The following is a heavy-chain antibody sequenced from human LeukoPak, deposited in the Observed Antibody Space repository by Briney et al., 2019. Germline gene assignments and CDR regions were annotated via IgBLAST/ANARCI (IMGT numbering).Heavy chain of an antibody. J-gene: IGHJ3*02. CDR1: GFTFSSYV. CDR2: ISGSGGST. V-gene: IGHV3-23*01. D-gene: IGHD6-6*01. CDR3: AKLRSIAARSNAFDI. Sequence: PGGSLRLSCAASGFTFSSYVMSWGRQAPGKGVEWGSAISGSGGSTYYADSVKGRFTISRDNSKNTLYLQMNSLRAEDTAVYYCAKLRSIAARSNAFDIWGQGTMVTVSS.